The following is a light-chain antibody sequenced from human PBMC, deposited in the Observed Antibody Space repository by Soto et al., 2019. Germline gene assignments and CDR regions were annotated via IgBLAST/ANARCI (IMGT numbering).Light chain of an antibody. V-gene: IGKV3-20*01. CDR1: QSVSSSY. Sequence: EIVFTQSPGTLSLSPGERATLSCRASQSVSSSYLAWYQQKPGQAPRLLIYGASSRATGIPDRFSGSGSGTDFTLTISSLQSEDFAVYYCQQYIDWPPYTFGQGTKVDIK. CDR3: QQYIDWPPYT. CDR2: GAS. J-gene: IGKJ2*01.